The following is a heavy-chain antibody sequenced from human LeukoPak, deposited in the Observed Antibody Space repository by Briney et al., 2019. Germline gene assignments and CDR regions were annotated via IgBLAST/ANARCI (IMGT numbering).Heavy chain of an antibody. CDR1: GFTFSSYS. CDR3: ARDGYYDSRGYAYWYFDL. V-gene: IGHV3-21*01. J-gene: IGHJ2*01. Sequence: AGSLRLSCAASGFTFSSYSMNWVRQAPGKGQEWVSSIGTSSSYKYYVDSVKGRFTISRDNAKNSLYLQMNSLRAEDTAVYYCARDGYYDSRGYAYWYFDLWGRGTLVTVSS. CDR2: IGTSSSYK. D-gene: IGHD3-22*01.